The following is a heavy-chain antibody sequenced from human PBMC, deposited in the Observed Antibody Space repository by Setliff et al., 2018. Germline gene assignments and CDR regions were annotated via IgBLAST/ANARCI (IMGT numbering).Heavy chain of an antibody. Sequence: TLTLTCTFSGFSLRNSGVGVGWIRQPPGKGLEWIGCIYYSGSTYYNPSLKSRVTISLDTSKNQFSLKLTSVTAADTAVYYCASGLNWLSSTEFDYWGQGTLVTVSS. CDR1: GFSLRNSGVG. J-gene: IGHJ4*02. CDR2: IYYSGST. D-gene: IGHD1-20*01. V-gene: IGHV4-39*07. CDR3: ASGLNWLSSTEFDY.